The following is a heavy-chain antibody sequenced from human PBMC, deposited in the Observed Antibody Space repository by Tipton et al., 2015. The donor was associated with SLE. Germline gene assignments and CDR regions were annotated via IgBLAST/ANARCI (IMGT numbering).Heavy chain of an antibody. D-gene: IGHD3-22*01. CDR1: GYSFTSYW. J-gene: IGHJ3*02. V-gene: IGHV5-51*03. Sequence: VQLVQSGAEVKKPGESLKISCKGSGYSFTSYWIGWVRQMPGKGLEWMVIIYPGDSDTRYSPSFQGQVTISADKSISTAYLQWSSLKASDTAMYYCASAYYYDSSGYFDAFDIWGQGTMVTVSS. CDR3: ASAYYYDSSGYFDAFDI. CDR2: IYPGDSDT.